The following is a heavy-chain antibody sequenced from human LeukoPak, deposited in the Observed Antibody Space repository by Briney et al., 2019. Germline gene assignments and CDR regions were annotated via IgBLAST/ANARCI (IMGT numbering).Heavy chain of an antibody. CDR3: ARDQSGSSGWYRRSFDY. V-gene: IGHV3-21*01. D-gene: IGHD6-19*01. J-gene: IGHJ4*02. CDR2: ISSSSYI. CDR1: GFTFSSYS. Sequence: GGSLRLSCAASGFTFSSYSMNWVRQAPGEGLEWVSSISSSSYIYYADSVKGRFTISKDNAKNSLYLQMNSLRAEDTAVYYCARDQSGSSGWYRRSFDYWGQGTLVTVSS.